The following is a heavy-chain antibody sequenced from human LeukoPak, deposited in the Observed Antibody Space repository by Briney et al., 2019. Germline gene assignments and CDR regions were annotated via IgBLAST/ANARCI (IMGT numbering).Heavy chain of an antibody. CDR2: IYYSGST. Sequence: PSETLSLTCTVSGGSISNYFWSWIRQPPGKGLEWIWYIYYSGSTKYNPSLKSRVTILVDTSKNQFSLKLRSVTAADTAVYYCARGRNCSGGGCYLIDYWGQGTLVTVSS. CDR3: ARGRNCSGGGCYLIDY. J-gene: IGHJ4*02. CDR1: GGSISNYF. D-gene: IGHD2-15*01. V-gene: IGHV4-59*01.